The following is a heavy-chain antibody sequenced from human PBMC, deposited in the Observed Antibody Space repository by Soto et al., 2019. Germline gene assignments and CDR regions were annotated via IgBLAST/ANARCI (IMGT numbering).Heavy chain of an antibody. Sequence: QVQLVQSGAEVKKPGASVKVSCKASGYTFTSYGISWVRQAPGQGLEWMGWISAYNGNTNYAQKLQGRVTMTTDTSKSKAYMELRSLRYDDTDVYYCERTVGSYYGSGSYIDYWGQGTLVTVSS. CDR1: GYTFTSYG. V-gene: IGHV1-18*01. CDR2: ISAYNGNT. J-gene: IGHJ4*02. CDR3: ERTVGSYYGSGSYIDY. D-gene: IGHD3-10*01.